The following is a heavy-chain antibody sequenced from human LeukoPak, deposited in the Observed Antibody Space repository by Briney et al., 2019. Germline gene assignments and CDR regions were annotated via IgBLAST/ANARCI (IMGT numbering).Heavy chain of an antibody. Sequence: GGPLRLSCAASGFTFSTYAMHWVPQGPGKGLEWVAVISYDGLNKYYADSVKGRFIISRDNSKNTLYLQMNSLTPEDTGVYYCVGEYRFDPWGQGTLVTVSS. V-gene: IGHV3-30*04. CDR1: GFTFSTYA. CDR3: VGEYRFDP. J-gene: IGHJ5*02. CDR2: ISYDGLNK.